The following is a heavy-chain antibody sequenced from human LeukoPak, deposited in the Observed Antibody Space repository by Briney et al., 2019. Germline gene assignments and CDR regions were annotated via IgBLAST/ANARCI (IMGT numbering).Heavy chain of an antibody. D-gene: IGHD6-19*01. V-gene: IGHV3-33*01. Sequence: GGSLRLSCAASGFTFSSYGMHWVRQAPGKGLEWVAVIWYDGSNKYYADSVKGRFTISRDNSKNTLYLQMNSLRAEDTAVYYCARGYSSGWLADAFDIWGQGTMVTVSS. J-gene: IGHJ3*02. CDR2: IWYDGSNK. CDR1: GFTFSSYG. CDR3: ARGYSSGWLADAFDI.